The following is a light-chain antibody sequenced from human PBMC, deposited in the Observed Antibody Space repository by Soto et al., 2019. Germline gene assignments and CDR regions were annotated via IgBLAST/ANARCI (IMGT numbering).Light chain of an antibody. CDR1: QSVSSA. CDR2: DAS. J-gene: IGKJ5*01. CDR3: QQGGNWTIT. V-gene: IGKV3-11*01. Sequence: EIVLTQSPATLSLSPGERATLSCRASQSVSSALIWYQQKPGQTPRLLIYDASNTATGTPARFSGSSSGTDFSLTISCQEPEHVAVYYCQQGGNWTITCGQGTRLELK.